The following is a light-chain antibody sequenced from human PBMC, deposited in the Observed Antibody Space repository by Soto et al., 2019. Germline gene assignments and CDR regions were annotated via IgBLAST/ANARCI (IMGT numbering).Light chain of an antibody. CDR1: SSNIGAGYD. J-gene: IGLJ2*01. CDR2: CNP. Sequence: QSVLTQPPSVSGAPGQRVTISCTGSSSNIGAGYDVHWYQQLPGTAPKLLNYCNPNRPSGVPDRFSGSKSGTSASLAITGLQAEDEADYYCQSYDSSLSVVVFGGGTKLTVL. V-gene: IGLV1-40*01. CDR3: QSYDSSLSVVV.